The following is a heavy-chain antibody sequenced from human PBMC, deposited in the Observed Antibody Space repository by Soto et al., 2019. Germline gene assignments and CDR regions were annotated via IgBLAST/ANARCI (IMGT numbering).Heavy chain of an antibody. CDR1: GFSLSTSGVG. CDR3: AHSGIIYYDFSAYNF. J-gene: IGHJ4*02. Sequence: SGPTLVNPTQTLTLTCTFSGFSLSTSGVGVGWIRQPPGKALERLAVIYWNDDKRYSPSLKSRLTITRDTSKNQVVLTMTNMDPVDTAKYYCAHSGIIYYDFSAYNFWGQGTLVTVSS. CDR2: IYWNDDK. V-gene: IGHV2-5*01. D-gene: IGHD3-22*01.